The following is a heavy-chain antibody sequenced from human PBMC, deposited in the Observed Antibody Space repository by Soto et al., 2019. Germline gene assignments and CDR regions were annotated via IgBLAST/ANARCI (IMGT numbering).Heavy chain of an antibody. D-gene: IGHD4-4*01. Sequence: QVQLVESGGGVVQPGRSLRLSCAASGFTFSSYAMHWVRQAPGNGLEWVAVISYDGSNKYYADSVKGRFTISRDNSKNTLYLQMNSRRDEDTAVYYCARPLWRNDYNWGYFDLWGRGTLVTVSS. CDR3: ARPLWRNDYNWGYFDL. CDR1: GFTFSSYA. V-gene: IGHV3-30-3*01. J-gene: IGHJ2*01. CDR2: ISYDGSNK.